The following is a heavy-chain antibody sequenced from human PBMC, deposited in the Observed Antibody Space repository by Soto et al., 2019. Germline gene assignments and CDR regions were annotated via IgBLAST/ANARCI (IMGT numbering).Heavy chain of an antibody. Sequence: GESLKISCQGSGYSFTSYWIGWVRQMPGKGLEWMGIIYPGDSDTRYSPSFQGQVTISADKSISTAYLQWSSLKASDTAMYYCARHGVTGAAAGTGFDYWGQGTLVTVSS. V-gene: IGHV5-51*01. CDR2: IYPGDSDT. J-gene: IGHJ4*02. CDR1: GYSFTSYW. D-gene: IGHD6-13*01. CDR3: ARHGVTGAAAGTGFDY.